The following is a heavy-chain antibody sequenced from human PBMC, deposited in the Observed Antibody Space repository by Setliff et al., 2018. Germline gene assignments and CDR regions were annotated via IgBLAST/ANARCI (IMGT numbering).Heavy chain of an antibody. CDR2: ITWKGAAT. D-gene: IGHD1-26*01. Sequence: ESLKISCAASGFTFDDYAMSWVRQVPGKGPEWLCGITWKGAATGHADSVKGRFTVSRDNAKNSVYLQMNSLRAEDTAVYYCASANTTGYYYFDYWGQGTLVTVSS. CDR1: GFTFDDYA. CDR3: ASANTTGYYYFDY. V-gene: IGHV3-20*04. J-gene: IGHJ4*02.